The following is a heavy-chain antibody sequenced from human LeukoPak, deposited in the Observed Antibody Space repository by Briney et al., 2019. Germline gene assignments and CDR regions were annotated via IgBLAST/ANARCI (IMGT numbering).Heavy chain of an antibody. CDR2: IYYSGST. J-gene: IGHJ5*02. CDR3: ARDVYRWFDP. Sequence: SETLSLTCTVSGGSISSYYWSWIRQPPGKGMEWIGYIYYSGSTNYNPSLKSRVTISVDTSKNQSSLKLSSVTAADTAVYYCARDVYRWFDPWGQGTLVTVSS. D-gene: IGHD5/OR15-5a*01. V-gene: IGHV4-59*01. CDR1: GGSISSYY.